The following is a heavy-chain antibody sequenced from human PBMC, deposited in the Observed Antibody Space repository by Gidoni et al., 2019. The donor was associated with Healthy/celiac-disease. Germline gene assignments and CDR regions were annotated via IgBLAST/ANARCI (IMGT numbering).Heavy chain of an antibody. Sequence: QMQLVQSGPEVKKPGTSVKVSRKASGFTFTSSAMQWLRQARVQRLAWIGGIVVGSGNTNYAQKFKERVTITRDMSTSTAYMELSSLRSEDTAVYYCAATVTGVYYYYGMDVWGQGTTVTVSS. D-gene: IGHD3-10*01. CDR3: AATVTGVYYYYGMDV. CDR1: GFTFTSSA. V-gene: IGHV1-58*02. CDR2: IVVGSGNT. J-gene: IGHJ6*02.